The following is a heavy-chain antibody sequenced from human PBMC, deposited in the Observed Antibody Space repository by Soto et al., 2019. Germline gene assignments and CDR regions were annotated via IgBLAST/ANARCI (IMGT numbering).Heavy chain of an antibody. CDR1: GFTFSDYY. D-gene: IGHD5-18*01. J-gene: IGHJ4*02. Sequence: GGSLRLSCAASGFTFSDYYMSWIRQAPGKGLEWVSYISSSSSYTNYADSVKGRFTISRDNAKNSLYLQMNSLRAEDTAVYYCARKNTDMVSPPYFDYWGQGTLVTVSS. V-gene: IGHV3-11*06. CDR2: ISSSSSYT. CDR3: ARKNTDMVSPPYFDY.